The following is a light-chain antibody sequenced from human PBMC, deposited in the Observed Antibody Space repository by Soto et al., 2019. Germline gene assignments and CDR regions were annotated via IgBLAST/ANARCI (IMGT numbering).Light chain of an antibody. V-gene: IGKV1-5*03. J-gene: IGKJ1*01. CDR1: ASISSW. CDR2: KAS. Sequence: DIQMTQSPSTLSASVGDRVTITCRASASISSWLAWYQQQPGKAPKLLIYKASSLESGVPSRFSGSGYGTEFTLTISGLQPEDSATYYCQQYERYSTFGQGTKVDIK. CDR3: QQYERYST.